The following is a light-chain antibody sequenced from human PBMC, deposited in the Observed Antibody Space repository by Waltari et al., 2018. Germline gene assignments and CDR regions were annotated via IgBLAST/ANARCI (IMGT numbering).Light chain of an antibody. CDR2: ETS. V-gene: IGKV1-5*03. Sequence: DIQMTQSPSTLSASVGDRVTMSCRASQSISSWLAWYHQKTGKAPKLLISETSSLEGGVPASVSGSGSGTEFTLTISSLQPDDFATYYCQQYKSYPWTFGQGTKVEIK. J-gene: IGKJ1*01. CDR1: QSISSW. CDR3: QQYKSYPWT.